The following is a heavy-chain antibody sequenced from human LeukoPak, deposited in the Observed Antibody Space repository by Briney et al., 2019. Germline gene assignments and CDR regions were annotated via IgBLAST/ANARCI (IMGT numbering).Heavy chain of an antibody. CDR2: IYYSGST. CDR1: GGSISSYY. D-gene: IGHD2-15*01. V-gene: IGHV4-59*01. J-gene: IGHJ4*02. Sequence: SETLFLTCTVSGGSISSYYWSWIRQPPGKGLEWIGYIYYSGSTNYNPSLKSRVTISVDTSKNQFSLKLSSVTAADTAVYYCARAGSGGGYFDYWGQGTLVTVSS. CDR3: ARAGSGGGYFDY.